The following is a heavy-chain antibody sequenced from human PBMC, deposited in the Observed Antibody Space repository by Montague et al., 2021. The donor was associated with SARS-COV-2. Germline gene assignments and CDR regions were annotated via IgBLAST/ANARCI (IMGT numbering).Heavy chain of an antibody. CDR2: ISYEGSKK. CDR1: GFTFNNFG. J-gene: IGHJ5*01. Sequence: SLRLSCAASGFTFNNFGMHWVRQAPGKGLEWLAVISYEGSKKYYADFLKGRFTISRDSSKKPLYLHMSGLTTDDTAVYYCVRAGDFFGFGEGLNWFDSWGQGALVSVSS. D-gene: IGHD3-10*01. CDR3: VRAGDFFGFGEGLNWFDS. V-gene: IGHV3-30*03.